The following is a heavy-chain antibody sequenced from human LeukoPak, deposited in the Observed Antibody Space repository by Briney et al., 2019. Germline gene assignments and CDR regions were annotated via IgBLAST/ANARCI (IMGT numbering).Heavy chain of an antibody. CDR2: ISSSGSTI. CDR3: ARDRVTYYDILTGAYYFDY. CDR1: GFTFSDYY. D-gene: IGHD3-9*01. Sequence: PGGSLRLSCAASGFTFSDYYMSWIRQAPGKGLEWVSYISSSGSTIYYADSVKGRFTISRDNAKNSLYLQMNSLRAEDTAVYYCARDRVTYYDILTGAYYFDYWGQGTLVTVSS. J-gene: IGHJ4*02. V-gene: IGHV3-11*01.